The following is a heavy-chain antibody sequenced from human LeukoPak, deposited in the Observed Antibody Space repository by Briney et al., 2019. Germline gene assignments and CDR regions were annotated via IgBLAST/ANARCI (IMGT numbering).Heavy chain of an antibody. CDR2: IKQDGSEK. D-gene: IGHD3-9*01. Sequence: PGGSLRLSCAASGFTFSSYWMSWVRQAPGKGLEWVANIKQDGSEKYYVDSVKGRFTISRDNAKNSLYLQMNSLRAEDTAVYYCARMGDILTGYYIIPNYDYGMDVWGQGTTVTVSS. CDR1: GFTFSSYW. V-gene: IGHV3-7*01. J-gene: IGHJ6*02. CDR3: ARMGDILTGYYIIPNYDYGMDV.